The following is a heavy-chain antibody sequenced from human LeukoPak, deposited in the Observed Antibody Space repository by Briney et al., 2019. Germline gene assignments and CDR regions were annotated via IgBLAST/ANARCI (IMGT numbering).Heavy chain of an antibody. CDR3: ASSGWPEYFQH. D-gene: IGHD6-19*01. CDR1: GGSFSGYY. J-gene: IGHJ1*01. V-gene: IGHV4-34*01. CDR2: INHSGST. Sequence: PSETLSLTCAVYGGSFSGYYWSWIRQPPGKGLEWIGEINHSGSTNYNPSLKSRVTISVDTSKNQFSLKLSSVTAADTAVYYCASSGWPEYFQHWGQGTLVTVSS.